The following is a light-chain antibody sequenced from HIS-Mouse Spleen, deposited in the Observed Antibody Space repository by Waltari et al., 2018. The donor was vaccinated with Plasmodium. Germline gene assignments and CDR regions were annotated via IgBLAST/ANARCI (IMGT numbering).Light chain of an antibody. Sequence: SSELTRDPAVSVALGQTVRITCQGDSPRSYYASWYQQKPGQAPVLVIYGKNNRPSGIPDRFSGSSSGNTASLTITGAQAEDEADYYCNSRDSSGNHLVFGGGTKLTVL. CDR1: SPRSYY. CDR3: NSRDSSGNHLV. V-gene: IGLV3-19*01. J-gene: IGLJ2*01. CDR2: GKN.